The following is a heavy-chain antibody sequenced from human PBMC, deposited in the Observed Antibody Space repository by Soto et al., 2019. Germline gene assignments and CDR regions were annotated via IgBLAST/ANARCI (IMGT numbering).Heavy chain of an antibody. CDR2: INPSGGST. D-gene: IGHD2-15*01. V-gene: IGHV1-46*01. Sequence: ASVKVSCKASGYTFTSYYMHWVRQAPGQGLEWMGIINPSGGSTSYAQKFQGRVTMTRDTSTSTVYMKLSSLRSEDTAVYYCAGTRCGGSCYSYYYYYMDVWGKGTTVTVSS. J-gene: IGHJ6*03. CDR1: GYTFTSYY. CDR3: AGTRCGGSCYSYYYYYMDV.